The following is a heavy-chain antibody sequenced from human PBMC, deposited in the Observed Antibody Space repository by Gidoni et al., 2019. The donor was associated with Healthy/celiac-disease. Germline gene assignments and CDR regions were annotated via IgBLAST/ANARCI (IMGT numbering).Heavy chain of an antibody. D-gene: IGHD6-13*01. Sequence: QVQLVESGVGVVQPGRSLRLSCAASGFTFSSYGMHWVRQVPGKGLEWVAVIWYDGSNKYYADSGKGRLTISRDNSKNTLYLKMNSLRAEDTAVYYCARGTQGIADNWFDPWGQGTRVTVSS. CDR2: IWYDGSNK. J-gene: IGHJ5*02. CDR3: ARGTQGIADNWFDP. CDR1: GFTFSSYG. V-gene: IGHV3-33*01.